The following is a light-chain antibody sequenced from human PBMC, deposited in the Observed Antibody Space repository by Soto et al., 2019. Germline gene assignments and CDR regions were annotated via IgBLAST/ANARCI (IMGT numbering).Light chain of an antibody. V-gene: IGLV1-44*01. CDR2: STN. Sequence: QSVLTQPPSASGTPGQRVTISCSGSSSNIGSNSVNWYQQVPGTAPKPLIYSTNQRPSGVPDRFSGSKSDTSASLAISGLQSEDEADYYCAAWDDSLNGEVVFGGGTKLTVL. J-gene: IGLJ2*01. CDR3: AAWDDSLNGEVV. CDR1: SSNIGSNS.